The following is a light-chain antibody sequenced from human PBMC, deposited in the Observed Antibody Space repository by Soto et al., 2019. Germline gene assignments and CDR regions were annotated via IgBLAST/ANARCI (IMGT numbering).Light chain of an antibody. V-gene: IGLV2-18*02. CDR3: STYTSSSALV. CDR1: TNDIATYNR. Sequence: QSALTQPPSVSGSPGQSVTISCAGTTNDIATYNRVSWYQQSPGTAPKLMIYEVTNRPSGVPDRFSRSKSGNTASLTISGLQAEDEADYYCSTYTSSSALVFGGGTKLTVL. J-gene: IGLJ2*01. CDR2: EVT.